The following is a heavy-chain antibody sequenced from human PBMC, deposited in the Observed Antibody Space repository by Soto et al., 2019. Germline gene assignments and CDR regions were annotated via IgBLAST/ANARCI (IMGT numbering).Heavy chain of an antibody. V-gene: IGHV3-23*01. CDR1: ELCSCRWS. J-gene: IGHJ6*03. CDR3: AKEPYYDFWSGPPPYYMDV. D-gene: IGHD3-3*01. CDR2: ISGSGGST. Sequence: VVFRTLARGVCELCSCRWSMNYVSKAPGKGLEWVSAISGSGGSTYYADSVKGRFTISRDNSKNTLYLQMNSLRAEDTAVYYCAKEPYYDFWSGPPPYYMDVWGKGTTVTVSS.